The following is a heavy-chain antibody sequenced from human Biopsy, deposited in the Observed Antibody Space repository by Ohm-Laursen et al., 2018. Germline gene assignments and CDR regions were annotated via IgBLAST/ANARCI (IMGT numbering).Heavy chain of an antibody. CDR3: AADADGYYTEFDF. J-gene: IGHJ4*02. CDR1: GGPSNNHA. V-gene: IGHV1-69*04. CDR2: IVTILGTV. Sequence: GPSVKVSRKASGGPSNNHAFSWVRQAPGQGLEWLGRIVTILGTVNYAQRFQGRVTLTADKSTGTAYMELNRLISDDTADYYCAADADGYYTEFDFWGQGTLITVSS. D-gene: IGHD5-24*01.